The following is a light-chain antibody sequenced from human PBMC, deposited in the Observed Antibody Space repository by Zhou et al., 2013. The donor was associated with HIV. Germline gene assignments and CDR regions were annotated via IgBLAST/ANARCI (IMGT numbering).Light chain of an antibody. CDR2: LGS. CDR1: QSLLYSDGKTY. CDR3: MQGTYWPFT. Sequence: EIVMTQTPLSLSVTPGQPASISCKSSQSLLYSDGKTYFYWFLQRPGQPPQLLIYLGSNRASGVPDRFSGSGSGTDFTLKISRVEAEDVGVYYCMQGTYWPFTFGGGTKVEIK. V-gene: IGKV2-28*01. J-gene: IGKJ4*01.